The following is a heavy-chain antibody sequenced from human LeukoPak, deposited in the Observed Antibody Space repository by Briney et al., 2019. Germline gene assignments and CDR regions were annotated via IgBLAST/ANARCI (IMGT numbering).Heavy chain of an antibody. V-gene: IGHV1-46*01. D-gene: IGHD6-19*01. J-gene: IGHJ3*01. Sequence: GASVRVSCKASGYSFTNYYIHWVRQAPGQGLEWMGIINPSGGSTNYAQKFKGRVTLTRDTSTSTVYMELGSLRSEDSAVYYCARGHSSGWLGEAFDLWGPGTMVTVSS. CDR3: ARGHSSGWLGEAFDL. CDR1: GYSFTNYY. CDR2: INPSGGST.